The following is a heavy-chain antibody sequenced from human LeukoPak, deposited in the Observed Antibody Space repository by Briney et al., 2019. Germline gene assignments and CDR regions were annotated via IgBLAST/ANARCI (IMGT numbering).Heavy chain of an antibody. CDR3: ARRASSATTGLHYWYFEL. J-gene: IGHJ2*01. CDR1: GGSTSSHY. CDR2: IYERGST. V-gene: IGHV4-59*08. D-gene: IGHD4-17*01. Sequence: SETLSLTCTVSGGSTSSHYWGWIRQPPGKGLEWIGNIYERGSTDYNPSLKSRVTISEDTSNNQISLKVRSVTAADTAVYYCARRASSATTGLHYWYFELWGRGTLVTVSS.